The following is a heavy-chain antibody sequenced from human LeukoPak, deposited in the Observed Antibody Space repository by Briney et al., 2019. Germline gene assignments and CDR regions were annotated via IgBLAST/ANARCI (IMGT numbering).Heavy chain of an antibody. CDR2: VSYDGSNK. CDR3: AKEHVLKGTADF. CDR1: GFAFSSYG. Sequence: GGSLRLYCAASGFAFSSYGIHWVRQAPGKGLNWVGVVSYDGSNKYYADSVKGRFIISRDNSKNTLYLQMHRLRVEDTAVYYCAKEHVLKGTADFWGQGTLVTVSS. D-gene: IGHD1-7*01. V-gene: IGHV3-30*18. J-gene: IGHJ4*02.